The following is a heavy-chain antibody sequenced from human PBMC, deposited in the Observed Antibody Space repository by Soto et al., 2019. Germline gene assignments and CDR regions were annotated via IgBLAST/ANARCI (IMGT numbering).Heavy chain of an antibody. CDR1: GGSISSSSYY. CDR3: ARRVGYCSSTSCYFLAEFDY. V-gene: IGHV4-39*01. CDR2: IYYSGST. J-gene: IGHJ4*02. Sequence: SETLSLTCTVSGGSISSSSYYWGWIRQPPGKGLEWIGSIYYSGSTYYNPSLKSRVTISVDTSKNQFSLELSSVTAADTAVYYCARRVGYCSSTSCYFLAEFDYWGQGTLVTVSS. D-gene: IGHD2-2*01.